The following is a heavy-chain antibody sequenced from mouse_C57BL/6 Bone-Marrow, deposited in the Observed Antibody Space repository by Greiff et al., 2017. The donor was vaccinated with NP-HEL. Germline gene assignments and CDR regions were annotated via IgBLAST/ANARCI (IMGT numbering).Heavy chain of an antibody. CDR2: IHPNSGST. D-gene: IGHD1-1*01. J-gene: IGHJ2*01. CDR1: GYTFTSYW. V-gene: IGHV1-64*01. Sequence: VQLQQPGAELVKPGASVKLSCKASGYTFTSYWMHWVKQRPGQGLEWIGMIHPNSGSTNYNEKFKSKATLTVDKSSSTAYMQLSSLTSEDSAVYYCATRGGYYYGSSPDYWGQGTTLTVSS. CDR3: ATRGGYYYGSSPDY.